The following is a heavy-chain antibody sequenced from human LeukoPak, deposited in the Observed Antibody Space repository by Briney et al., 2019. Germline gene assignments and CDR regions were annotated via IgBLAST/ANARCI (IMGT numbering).Heavy chain of an antibody. CDR1: GFTFSSYA. V-gene: IGHV3-30-3*01. D-gene: IGHD6-19*01. CDR3: ARPSSGWLAIFY. CDR2: ISYDGSNK. J-gene: IGHJ4*02. Sequence: GGSLRLSCAASGFTFSSYAMHWVRQAPGKGLEWVAVISYDGSNKYYADSVKGRFTISRDNSKNTLYLQMNSLRAEDTAVYYCARPSSGWLAIFYRGQGTLVTVSS.